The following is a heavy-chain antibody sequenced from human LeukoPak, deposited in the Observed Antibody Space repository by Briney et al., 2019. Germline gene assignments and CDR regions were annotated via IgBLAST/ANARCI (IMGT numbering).Heavy chain of an antibody. D-gene: IGHD7-27*01. Sequence: GGSLRLSCAASGFTFTTYSMGWVRQAPGRGLEWISSIRISGDSIYYASSAKGRFTISRDDSKNTLYLQMNGLRDEDTAVYYCARDGISNWGLHYGMDVWGQGTTVIVSS. V-gene: IGHV3-23*01. CDR2: IRISGDSI. CDR1: GFTFTTYS. J-gene: IGHJ6*02. CDR3: ARDGISNWGLHYGMDV.